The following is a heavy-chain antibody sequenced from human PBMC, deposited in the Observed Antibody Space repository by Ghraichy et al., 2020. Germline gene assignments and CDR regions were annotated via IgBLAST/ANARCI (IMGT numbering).Heavy chain of an antibody. J-gene: IGHJ3*02. CDR1: GGSISSGSYY. Sequence: SETLSLTCTVSGGSISSGSYYWTWIQQPAGKGLEWIGRIYTTGSTNYNPSLKSRVTISEDTSKNQFSLKLSSVTAADTAFYYCARSRRDDAFDIWGQGTMVTVSS. CDR3: ARSRRDDAFDI. CDR2: IYTTGST. V-gene: IGHV4-61*02.